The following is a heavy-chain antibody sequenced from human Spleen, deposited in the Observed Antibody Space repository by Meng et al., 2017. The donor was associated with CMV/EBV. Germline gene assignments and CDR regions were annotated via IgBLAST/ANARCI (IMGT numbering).Heavy chain of an antibody. CDR2: SNNSSRTI. J-gene: IGHJ4*02. D-gene: IGHD3-22*01. CDR1: GFTFSSYS. CDR3: ARGFYENSDYHLLIDY. V-gene: IGHV3-48*04. Sequence: GGSLRLSCAASGFTFSSYSVKWVRQAPGKGLEWVSYSNNSSRTIYYADSVKGQFTMSRDNAKKSLFLQMNSLRAEDTAVYHCARGFYENSDYHLLIDYWGQGTLVTVSS.